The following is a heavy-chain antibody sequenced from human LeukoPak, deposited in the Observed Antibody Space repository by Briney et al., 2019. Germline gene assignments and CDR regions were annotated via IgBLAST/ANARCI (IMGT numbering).Heavy chain of an antibody. CDR2: ISYDGSNK. D-gene: IGHD1-7*01. CDR3: VRMNYVSSGWGAPFDH. V-gene: IGHV3-30*03. CDR1: GFTFSSYG. J-gene: IGHJ4*02. Sequence: PGGSLRLSCAASGFTFSSYGMHWVRQAPGKGLEWVAVISYDGSNKYYADSVKGRFTISRDNAKNSLYLQMNSLRAEDTALYYCVRMNYVSSGWGAPFDHWGQGTLVTVSS.